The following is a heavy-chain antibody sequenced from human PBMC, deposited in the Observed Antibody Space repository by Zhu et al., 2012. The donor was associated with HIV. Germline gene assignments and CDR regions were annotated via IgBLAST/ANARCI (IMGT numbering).Heavy chain of an antibody. Sequence: QVQLHESGPGLVKPSETLSLTCTISGGSISGYYWTWIRQPAGKGLEWIGRVYASSHTDYNPSLKSRLTMSVDASNNFFSLNLTSVTAADTAVYYCARDLSSSWLNYFDYWGQGILVTVSS. CDR1: GGSISGYY. D-gene: IGHD2-2*01. CDR3: ARDLSSSWLNYFDY. CDR2: VYASSHT. V-gene: IGHV4-4*07. J-gene: IGHJ4*02.